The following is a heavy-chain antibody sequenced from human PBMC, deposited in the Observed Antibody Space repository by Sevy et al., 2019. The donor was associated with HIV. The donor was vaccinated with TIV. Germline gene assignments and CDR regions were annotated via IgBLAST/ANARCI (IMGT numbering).Heavy chain of an antibody. D-gene: IGHD3-10*01. J-gene: IGHJ3*02. CDR2: ISYDGSNK. Sequence: GGSLRLSCAASGFTFSSYAMHWVRQAPGKGLEWVAVISYDGSNKYYADSVKGRFTISRDNAKNSLYLQMNSLRAEDTAVYYCARDFGTHRPADAFDIWGQGTMVTVSS. V-gene: IGHV3-30-3*01. CDR3: ARDFGTHRPADAFDI. CDR1: GFTFSSYA.